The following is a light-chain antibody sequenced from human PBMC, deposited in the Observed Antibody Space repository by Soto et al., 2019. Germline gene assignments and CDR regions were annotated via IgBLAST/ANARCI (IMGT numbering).Light chain of an antibody. CDR3: QQYGSSPLT. Sequence: EIGLTQSPGTLSLSPGERATLSCRASQTVSSNYLAWYQQRPGQAPRLLIYAASSGATGIPDRFSGSGSGTDFTLTISRVEPEDFAVYYCQQYGSSPLTFGGGTKVEIK. CDR1: QTVSSNY. J-gene: IGKJ4*01. V-gene: IGKV3-20*01. CDR2: AAS.